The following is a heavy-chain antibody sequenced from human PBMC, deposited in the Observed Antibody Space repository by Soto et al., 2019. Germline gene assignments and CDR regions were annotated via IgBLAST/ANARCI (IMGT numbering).Heavy chain of an antibody. CDR2: IYYSGST. D-gene: IGHD6-13*01. Sequence: PSVTLSLTCTVSGGSISSYYWSWIRQPPGKGLEWIGYIYYSGSTNYNPSLKSRVTISVDMSKNQFSLKLSSVTAADTAVYYCARKGKATAAPWDYWGQGTLVTVSS. CDR3: ARKGKATAAPWDY. V-gene: IGHV4-59*01. J-gene: IGHJ4*02. CDR1: GGSISSYY.